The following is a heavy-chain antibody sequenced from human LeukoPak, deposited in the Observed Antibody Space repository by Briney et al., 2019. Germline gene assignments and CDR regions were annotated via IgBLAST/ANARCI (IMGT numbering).Heavy chain of an antibody. CDR2: INPNSGDT. CDR3: ARGFGGREWLRFSDYYYYMDV. D-gene: IGHD5-12*01. CDR1: GYTFTGYY. V-gene: IGHV1-2*02. J-gene: IGHJ6*03. Sequence: ASVKVSCKASGYTFTGYYIHWVRQAPGQGLEWMGWINPNSGDTHYAQKLQGRVTMTRDTSISTAYIELSRLRSDDTAVYYCARGFGGREWLRFSDYYYYMDVWGKGTTVTVSS.